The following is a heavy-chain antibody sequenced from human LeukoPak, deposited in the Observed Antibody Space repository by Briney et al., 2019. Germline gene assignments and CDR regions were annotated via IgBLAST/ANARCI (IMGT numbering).Heavy chain of an antibody. CDR3: ARGEAFLTSTWYNWFDP. V-gene: IGHV3-48*03. Sequence: GGSLRLSCAASGFTFSSYEMNWVRQAPGKGLEWVSYISSSGSTIYYADSVKGRFTISRDNAKNSLYLQMNSLTAEDTAVYYCARGEAFLTSTWYNWFDPWGQGILVTVSS. D-gene: IGHD6-13*01. CDR1: GFTFSSYE. CDR2: ISSSGSTI. J-gene: IGHJ5*02.